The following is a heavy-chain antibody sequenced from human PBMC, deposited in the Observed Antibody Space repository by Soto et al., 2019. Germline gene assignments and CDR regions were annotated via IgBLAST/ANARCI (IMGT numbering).Heavy chain of an antibody. Sequence: QVQLVQSGAEVKKPGASVKVSCKASGYTFTNYYMHWVRQAPGQRLEWMGIINPSGGSTGYAQKFQGRVTMTRDTSTSTVYMELSSLRSEDTAVYYCAKDSEPMANYFDYWGQGTLVTVSS. CDR3: AKDSEPMANYFDY. CDR2: INPSGGST. CDR1: GYTFTNYY. V-gene: IGHV1-46*01. J-gene: IGHJ4*02. D-gene: IGHD3-10*01.